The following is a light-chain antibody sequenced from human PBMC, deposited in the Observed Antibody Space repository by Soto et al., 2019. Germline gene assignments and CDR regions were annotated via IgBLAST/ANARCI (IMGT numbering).Light chain of an antibody. CDR3: QQYNNWPPIT. CDR1: QSVSNN. Sequence: EILMTQSPATLSVSPGDRATLSCRASQSVSNNLAWYQQRPGQAPRLLIYAASTRATDIPARFSGSGSGTEFTLTISNLQSEDFAVYYCQQYNNWPPITFGQGTRLEIK. CDR2: AAS. V-gene: IGKV3-15*01. J-gene: IGKJ5*01.